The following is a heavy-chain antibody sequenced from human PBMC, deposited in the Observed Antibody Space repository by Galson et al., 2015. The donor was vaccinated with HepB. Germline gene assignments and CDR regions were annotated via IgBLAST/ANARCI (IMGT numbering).Heavy chain of an antibody. D-gene: IGHD3-3*01. J-gene: IGHJ4*02. CDR2: IIPIFGTT. V-gene: IGHV1-69*06. Sequence: SVKVSCKASGSTLSNYGINWVRQAPGQGLEWMGGIIPIFGTTNYAQKFQGRVTLIADKSTSTAYMELSSLTSEDTAVYFCARAVPESFDFWSGYFHFDSWGQGTVVTVSS. CDR1: GSTLSNYG. CDR3: ARAVPESFDFWSGYFHFDS.